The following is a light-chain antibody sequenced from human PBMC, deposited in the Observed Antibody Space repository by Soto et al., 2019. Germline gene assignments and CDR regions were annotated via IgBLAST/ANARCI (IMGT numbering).Light chain of an antibody. CDR3: SSYTSSSTLPYV. V-gene: IGLV2-14*01. CDR1: SSDVGGYNY. Sequence: QSVLTQPASVSGSPGQSITISCTGTSSDVGGYNYVSWYQQHPGKAPKLMIYEVRNRPSGVSNRFSGSKSGNTASLTISGLQAEDEADYYCSSYTSSSTLPYVFGTGTQLTVL. J-gene: IGLJ1*01. CDR2: EVR.